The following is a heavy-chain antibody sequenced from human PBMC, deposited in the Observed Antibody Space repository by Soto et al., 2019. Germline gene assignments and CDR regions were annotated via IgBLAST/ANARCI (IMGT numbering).Heavy chain of an antibody. J-gene: IGHJ5*02. CDR2: INPNSGGT. CDR1: GYTFIGYY. CDR3: ARGIDQYYYDSSGPLGS. V-gene: IGHV1-2*04. D-gene: IGHD3-22*01. Sequence: GASVKVSCKASGYTFIGYYVHWVRQAPGQGLEWMGWINPNSGGTKYAPKFQGWVTMTRDTSISTAYMELSRLKSDDTAVYYCARGIDQYYYDSSGPLGSWGQGTPVTVSS.